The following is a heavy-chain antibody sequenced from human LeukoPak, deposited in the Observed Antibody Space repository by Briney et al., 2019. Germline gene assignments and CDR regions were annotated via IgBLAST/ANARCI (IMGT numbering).Heavy chain of an antibody. V-gene: IGHV3-23*01. D-gene: IGHD5-18*01. CDR2: IRSNGENT. J-gene: IGHJ4*02. CDR1: GFTFSTYS. Sequence: GGSLRLSCAASGFTFSTYSMSWVRQAPGKGLEWVSAIRSNGENTYYADSVRGRFTISRDNSRGTLSLQMNSLRAEDTAVYYCAKDFKLWSIYFDYWGQGTLVTVSS. CDR3: AKDFKLWSIYFDY.